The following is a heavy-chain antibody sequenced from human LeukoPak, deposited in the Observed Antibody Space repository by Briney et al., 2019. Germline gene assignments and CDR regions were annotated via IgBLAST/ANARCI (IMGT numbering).Heavy chain of an antibody. CDR2: ISTSSTYI. Sequence: GGSLRLSCAASGFTFSSYGMNWVRQAPGKGLEWVSYISTSSTYIYYADSVKGRFTISRDNAKNSLYLQMNSLRAEDTAVYYCARGVFSDYWGQGTLVTVSS. J-gene: IGHJ4*02. V-gene: IGHV3-21*01. D-gene: IGHD6-13*01. CDR1: GFTFSSYG. CDR3: ARGVFSDY.